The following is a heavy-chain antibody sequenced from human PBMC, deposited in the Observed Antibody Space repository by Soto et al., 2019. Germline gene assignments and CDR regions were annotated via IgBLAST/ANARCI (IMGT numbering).Heavy chain of an antibody. CDR2: MTSDSKTI. CDR3: TRGVSYGFDF. V-gene: IGHV3-48*01. D-gene: IGHD3-10*01. Sequence: GGSLRLSCIAFGFNFNIYSMNWVRQAPGKGLEWVSYMTSDSKTIHYADPVKGRFTISRENAKNSVFLQMNSLRAEDTAVYYCTRGVSYGFDFWGQGTMVTVSS. CDR1: GFNFNIYS. J-gene: IGHJ3*01.